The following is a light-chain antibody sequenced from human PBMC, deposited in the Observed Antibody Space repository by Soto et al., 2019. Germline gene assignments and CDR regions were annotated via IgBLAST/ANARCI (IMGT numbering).Light chain of an antibody. CDR2: AAS. CDR3: QQSYSTPRT. V-gene: IGKV1-39*01. J-gene: IGKJ2*01. Sequence: DIPMTQSPSSLSASVGDRVTITCRASQRISTYLNWYQQKPGKAPKLLIYAASSLQSGVPSRFSGSGSGTDFTLTISSLQPEDFATYYCQQSYSTPRTFGQGTKLEIK. CDR1: QRISTY.